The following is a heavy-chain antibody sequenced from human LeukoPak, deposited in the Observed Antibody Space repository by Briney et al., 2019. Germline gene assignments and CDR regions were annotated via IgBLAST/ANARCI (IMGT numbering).Heavy chain of an antibody. D-gene: IGHD5-18*01. V-gene: IGHV4-39*07. Sequence: SGTLSLTCTVSGGSISSSSYYWGWIRQPPGKGLEWIGSIYYGGSTYYNPSLKSRVTISVDTSKNQFSLKLSSVTAADTAVYYCAKRDTAMVPGYFDYWGQGTLVTVSS. J-gene: IGHJ4*02. CDR1: GGSISSSSYY. CDR2: IYYGGST. CDR3: AKRDTAMVPGYFDY.